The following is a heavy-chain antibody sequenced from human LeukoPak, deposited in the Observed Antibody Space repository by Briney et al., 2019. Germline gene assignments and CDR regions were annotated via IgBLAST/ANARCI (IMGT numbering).Heavy chain of an antibody. CDR1: GYTFTCYY. CDR2: INPNSGGT. J-gene: IGHJ4*02. CDR3: ARGQNLRVGAPPGY. Sequence: ASXKVSCKASGYTFTCYYMHWVRQAPGQGLEWMGWINPNSGGTNYAQKFQGRVTMTRDTSISTAYMELSRLRSDDAAVYYCARGQNLRVGAPPGYWGQGTLVTVSS. V-gene: IGHV1-2*02. D-gene: IGHD1-26*01.